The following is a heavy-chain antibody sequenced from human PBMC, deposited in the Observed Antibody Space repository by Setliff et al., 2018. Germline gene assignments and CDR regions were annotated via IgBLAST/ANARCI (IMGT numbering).Heavy chain of an antibody. CDR2: INNDGSNT. D-gene: IGHD6-13*01. Sequence: SLRLSCAASGSTFSSYWMHWVRQAPGKGLVWVSRINNDGSNTYYADSVKGRFTISRDISKNTLYLQMNSLRPEDTAVYYCAKVSSRGSSWYDPEYYFDYWGQGTLVTVSS. CDR3: AKVSSRGSSWYDPEYYFDY. J-gene: IGHJ4*02. V-gene: IGHV3-74*01. CDR1: GSTFSSYW.